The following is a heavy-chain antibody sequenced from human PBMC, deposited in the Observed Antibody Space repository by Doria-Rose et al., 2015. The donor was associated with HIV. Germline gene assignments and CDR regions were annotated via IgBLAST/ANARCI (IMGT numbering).Heavy chain of an antibody. CDR1: GVSLSSPGMG. CDR2: IFSDDER. Sequence: QVTLKESGPVLVKPTETLTLTCTVSGVSLSSPGMGVSWIRQPPGKALEWLANIFSDDERSYKTSLKSRLTISRGTSKSQVALTMTDMDPVDTATYYCARIKSSRWYRKYYFDFWGQGTLVIVSA. J-gene: IGHJ4*02. D-gene: IGHD6-13*01. CDR3: ARIKSSRWYRKYYFDF. V-gene: IGHV2-26*01.